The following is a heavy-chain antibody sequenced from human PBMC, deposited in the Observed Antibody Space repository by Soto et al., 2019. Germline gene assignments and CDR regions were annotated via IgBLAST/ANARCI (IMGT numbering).Heavy chain of an antibody. Sequence: SETLSLTCTVSGGTISSYYRSWIRQAAGEGLEWIGRIYTSGSTNYNPSLKSRVTMSVDTSKNQFSLKLSSVSAVDEAVYYCARDTARVISNCSDPWGQGTLFTVAS. CDR1: GGTISSYY. D-gene: IGHD5-18*01. V-gene: IGHV4-4*07. CDR2: IYTSGST. J-gene: IGHJ5*02. CDR3: ARDTARVISNCSDP.